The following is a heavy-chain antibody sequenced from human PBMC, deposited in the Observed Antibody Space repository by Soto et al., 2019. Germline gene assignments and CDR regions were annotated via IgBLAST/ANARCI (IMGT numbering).Heavy chain of an antibody. D-gene: IGHD3-22*01. V-gene: IGHV3-23*01. CDR3: AKDSTYYYDSSDRQFDY. Sequence: GGSLRLSCAASGFTFSSYAMSWVRQAPGKGLEWVSAISGSGGSTYYADSVKGRFTISRDNSKNTLYLQMNSLRAEDTAVYYCAKDSTYYYDSSDRQFDYWGQGTLVTVSS. CDR1: GFTFSSYA. CDR2: ISGSGGST. J-gene: IGHJ4*02.